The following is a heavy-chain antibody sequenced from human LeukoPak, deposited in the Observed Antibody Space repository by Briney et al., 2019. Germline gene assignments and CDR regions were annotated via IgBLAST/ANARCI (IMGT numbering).Heavy chain of an antibody. CDR3: AREVDWYYDILTGPGY. CDR2: ISYDGSNK. CDR1: GFTFSSYA. D-gene: IGHD3-9*01. J-gene: IGHJ4*02. Sequence: PGGSLRLSCAASGFTFSSYAMHWVRQAPGKGLEWVAVISYDGSNKYYADSVKGRFTISRDNSKNTLYLQMNSLRAEDTAVYYCAREVDWYYDILTGPGYWGQGTLVTVSS. V-gene: IGHV3-30*04.